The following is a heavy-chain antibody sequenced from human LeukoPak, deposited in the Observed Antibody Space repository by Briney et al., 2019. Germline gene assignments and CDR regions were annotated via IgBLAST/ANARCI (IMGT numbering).Heavy chain of an antibody. J-gene: IGHJ2*01. CDR3: ARDHFLVTQLVSGGNDWYFDF. Sequence: GGSLRLSCAASGFTFSNAWMSWVRQAPGKGLEWVGRIKSKTDGGTTDYAAPVKGRITISRDDSKNTLYLQMNSLRAEDTAVYYCARDHFLVTQLVSGGNDWYFDFWGRGTLVTVSS. V-gene: IGHV3-15*01. CDR1: GFTFSNAW. CDR2: IKSKTDGGTT. D-gene: IGHD6-19*01.